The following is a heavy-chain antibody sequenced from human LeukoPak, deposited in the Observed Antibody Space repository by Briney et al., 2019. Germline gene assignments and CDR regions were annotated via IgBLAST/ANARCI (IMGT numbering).Heavy chain of an antibody. CDR1: GFTFGRSA. V-gene: IGHV3-23*01. J-gene: IGHJ4*02. CDR3: VKGRMSEDGLDF. CDR2: ISSSGNT. D-gene: IGHD5-24*01. Sequence: KSGGSLRLSCEASGFTFGRSAMTWVRQTPGKGLEWFSSISSSGNTYYADSVKGRFTISRDNSKNLVNLQMNSLRAEDTARYYCVKGRMSEDGLDFWGQGSLVTVSS.